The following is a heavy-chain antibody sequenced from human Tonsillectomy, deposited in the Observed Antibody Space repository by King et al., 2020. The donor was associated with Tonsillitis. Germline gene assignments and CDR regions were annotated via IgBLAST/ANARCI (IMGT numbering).Heavy chain of an antibody. D-gene: IGHD6-19*01. CDR3: ARDLTKQWLVRSRGYFDL. CDR2: ISYDVSNK. J-gene: IGHJ2*01. V-gene: IGHV3-30*01. CDR1: GFTFSSYA. Sequence: VQLVESGGGVVHPGRSLRLSCAASGFTFSSYAMHWFRQAPGKGLEWVAVISYDVSNKYDADSVKGRFTISRDNSKNTLYLQMNSLRAEDTAVYYCARDLTKQWLVRSRGYFDLWGRGTLVTVSS.